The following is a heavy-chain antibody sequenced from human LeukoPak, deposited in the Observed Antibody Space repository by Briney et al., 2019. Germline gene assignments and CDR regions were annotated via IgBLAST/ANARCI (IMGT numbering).Heavy chain of an antibody. J-gene: IGHJ4*02. V-gene: IGHV1-2*02. CDR3: ARGGFVYDSSGTAWYFDY. D-gene: IGHD3-22*01. Sequence: GASVKVSCKASGYTFTGYYMHWVRQAPGQGLEWMGWINPNSGGTNYAQKFQGRVTMTRDTSISTAYMELSRLRSDDTAVYYCARGGFVYDSSGTAWYFDYWGQGTLVTVSS. CDR1: GYTFTGYY. CDR2: INPNSGGT.